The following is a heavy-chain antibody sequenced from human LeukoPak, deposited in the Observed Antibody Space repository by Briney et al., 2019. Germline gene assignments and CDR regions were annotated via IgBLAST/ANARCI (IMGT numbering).Heavy chain of an antibody. D-gene: IGHD6-19*01. CDR1: GYTFTSYY. J-gene: IGHJ5*02. CDR3: ERVIHSGWYGFDP. V-gene: IGHV1-46*01. CDR2: INPSGGST. Sequence: ASVKVSCKASGYTFTSYYMHWVRQAPGQGLEWMGIINPSGGSTSYAQKFQGRVTMTRDMSTSTVYMELSSLRSEDTAVYYCERVIHSGWYGFDPWGQGTLVTVSS.